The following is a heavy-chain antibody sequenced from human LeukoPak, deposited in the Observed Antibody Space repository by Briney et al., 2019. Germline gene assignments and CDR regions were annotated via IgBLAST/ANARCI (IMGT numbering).Heavy chain of an antibody. CDR1: GFTFSSYS. Sequence: PGGSLRLSCAASGFTFSSYSMNWVRQAPGKGLEWVSSISSSSSYIYYADSVKGRFTISKDNAKNSLYLQMNSLRAEDTAVYYCAREAGVYYMDVWGKGTTVTVSS. D-gene: IGHD3-10*01. J-gene: IGHJ6*03. V-gene: IGHV3-21*01. CDR2: ISSSSSYI. CDR3: AREAGVYYMDV.